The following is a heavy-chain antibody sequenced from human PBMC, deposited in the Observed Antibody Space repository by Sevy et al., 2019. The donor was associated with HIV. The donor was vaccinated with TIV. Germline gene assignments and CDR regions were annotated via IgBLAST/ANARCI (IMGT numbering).Heavy chain of an antibody. J-gene: IGHJ4*02. Sequence: GGSLRLSCAASGFAFYDYSMSWIRQAPGKGLEWVATLSFGCGKINYADSVKGRFTISRDNSKNSFYLQMDNSRVEDTALYYCAREGCTIPHDYWGQGTRVTVSS. D-gene: IGHD2-2*02. V-gene: IGHV3-23*01. CDR2: LSFGCGKI. CDR3: AREGCTIPHDY. CDR1: GFAFYDYS.